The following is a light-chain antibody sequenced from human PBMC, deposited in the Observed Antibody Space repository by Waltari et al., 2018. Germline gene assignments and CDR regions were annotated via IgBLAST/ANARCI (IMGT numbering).Light chain of an antibody. V-gene: IGLV3-25*03. CDR3: QASDGGGTVI. Sequence: FELTPPPSVSVSPGQPARITCSADVLPKHFVYWYQQKSGRAPMVVIYKDRQRPPGIPERFAGSSSGTTVTLIISGVQAEDDADYYCQASDGGGTVIFGGGTKLTVL. CDR2: KDR. CDR1: VLPKHF. J-gene: IGLJ2*01.